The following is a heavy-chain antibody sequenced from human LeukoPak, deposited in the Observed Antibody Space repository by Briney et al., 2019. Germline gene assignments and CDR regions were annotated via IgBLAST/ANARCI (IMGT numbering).Heavy chain of an antibody. CDR3: ARGRDDSSSYYAPFDY. CDR2: INHSGST. J-gene: IGHJ4*02. Sequence: PSETLSLTCAVYGGSFSGYYWSWIRQPPGKGLEWIGEINHSGSTNYNPSLKSRVTISVDTSKNQFSLKLSSVTAADTAVFYCARGRDDSSSYYAPFDYWGQGTLVTVSS. D-gene: IGHD3-22*01. CDR1: GGSFSGYY. V-gene: IGHV4-34*01.